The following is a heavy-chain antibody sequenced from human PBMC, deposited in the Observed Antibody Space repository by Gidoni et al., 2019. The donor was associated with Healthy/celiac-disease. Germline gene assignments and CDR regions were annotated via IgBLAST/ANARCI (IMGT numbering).Heavy chain of an antibody. CDR2: IWYDGSNK. CDR3: ARDYGVRGGYSYGKYMDV. CDR1: GFTFSSYG. D-gene: IGHD5-18*01. V-gene: IGHV3-33*01. Sequence: QVQLVESGGGVVQPGRSLRLSFAASGFTFSSYGMHWVRQAPGKGLEWVAVIWYDGSNKYYADSVKGRFTISRDNSKNTLYLQMNSLRAEDTAVYYCARDYGVRGGYSYGKYMDVWGKGTTVTVSS. J-gene: IGHJ6*03.